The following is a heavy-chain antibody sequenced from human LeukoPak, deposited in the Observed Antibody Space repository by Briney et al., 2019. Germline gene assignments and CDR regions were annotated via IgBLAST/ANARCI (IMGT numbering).Heavy chain of an antibody. CDR2: INPNSGGT. J-gene: IGHJ6*03. V-gene: IGHV1-2*02. D-gene: IGHD6-13*01. CDR1: GGTFSSYA. Sequence: ASVKVSCKASGGTFSSYAISWVRQAPGQGLEWMGWINPNSGGTNYAQKFQGRVTMTRDTSISTAYMELSRLRSDDTAVYYCARAQQQTVVYYYMDVWGKGTTVTVSS. CDR3: ARAQQQTVVYYYMDV.